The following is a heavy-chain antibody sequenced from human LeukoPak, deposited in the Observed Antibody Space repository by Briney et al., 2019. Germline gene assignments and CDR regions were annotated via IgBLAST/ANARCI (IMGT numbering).Heavy chain of an antibody. Sequence: GESLKISCKASGFRFSDQWIGWVRQKPGKDLEWMGIIYPDGSHTAYSPSFQGQVTISADRSITTAYLQWSSLRASDTAIYYCAIHVLVVTNVPDAFDIWGQGTMVTVSS. CDR3: AIHVLVVTNVPDAFDI. CDR2: IYPDGSHT. CDR1: GFRFSDQW. V-gene: IGHV5-51*01. J-gene: IGHJ3*02. D-gene: IGHD2-21*02.